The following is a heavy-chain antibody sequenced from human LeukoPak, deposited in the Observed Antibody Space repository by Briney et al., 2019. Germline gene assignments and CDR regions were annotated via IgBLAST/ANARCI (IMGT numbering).Heavy chain of an antibody. CDR1: GYTFTSYG. CDR2: ISAYNGNT. D-gene: IGHD2-2*01. V-gene: IGHV1-18*01. Sequence: GASVKVSCKASGYTFTSYGISWVRQAPGQGLEWMGWISAYNGNTNYAQKLQGRVTMTTDTSTSTAYMELRSLRSDDTAVYYCARDIYCSSTSCYQFDYWGQGTLVTVSS. CDR3: ARDIYCSSTSCYQFDY. J-gene: IGHJ4*02.